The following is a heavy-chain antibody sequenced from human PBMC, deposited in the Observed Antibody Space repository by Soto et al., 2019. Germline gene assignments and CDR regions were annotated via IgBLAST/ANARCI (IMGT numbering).Heavy chain of an antibody. J-gene: IGHJ6*02. CDR3: ARKYNYYGDYEGRQDV. V-gene: IGHV3-21*01. CDR2: ISSSSSYI. Sequence: GGSLRLSCAASGFTFSSYSMNWVRQAPGKGLEWVSSISSSSSYIYYADSVKGRFTISRDNAKSSLYLQMNSLRAEDTAVYYCARKYNYYGDYEGRQDVWGQGTTVTVSS. CDR1: GFTFSSYS. D-gene: IGHD4-17*01.